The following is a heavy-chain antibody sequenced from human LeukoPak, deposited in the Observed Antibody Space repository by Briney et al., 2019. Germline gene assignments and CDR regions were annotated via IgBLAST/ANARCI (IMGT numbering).Heavy chain of an antibody. D-gene: IGHD6-13*01. J-gene: IGHJ4*02. CDR2: ISYDGSNK. CDR3: AKGLTYSSSWPHDY. CDR1: GFTFSSYG. Sequence: GRSLRLSCAASGFTFSSYGMHWVRQAPGKGLEWVAVISYDGSNKYYADSVKGRFTISRDNSKNTPYLQMNSLRAEDTAVYYCAKGLTYSSSWPHDYWGQGTLVTVSS. V-gene: IGHV3-30*18.